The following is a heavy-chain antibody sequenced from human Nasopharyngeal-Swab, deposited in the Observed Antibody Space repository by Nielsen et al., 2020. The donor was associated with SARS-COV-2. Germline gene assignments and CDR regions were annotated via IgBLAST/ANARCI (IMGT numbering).Heavy chain of an antibody. CDR3: ARVRLTGYYSAYYYGMDV. J-gene: IGHJ6*02. D-gene: IGHD3-9*01. CDR2: ISYDGSNK. Sequence: VRQMPGKGLEWVAVISYDGSNKYYADSVKGRFTISRDNSKNTLYLQMNSLRAEDTAVYCCARVRLTGYYSAYYYGMDVWGQGTTVTVSS. V-gene: IGHV3-30*03.